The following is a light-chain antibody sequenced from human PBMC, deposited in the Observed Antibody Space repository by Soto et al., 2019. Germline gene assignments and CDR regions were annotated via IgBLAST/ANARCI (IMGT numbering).Light chain of an antibody. V-gene: IGLV2-14*01. J-gene: IGLJ1*01. CDR3: SSYTSSSSYV. CDR2: DVS. CDR1: SSDVGGYNY. Sequence: QSVLTQPASVSGSPGQSITISCTGTSSDVGGYNYVSWYQQHPGKAPKLMIYDVSNRPSGVSNRFSGSKSGNTASLTISGLQAAAEADYYCSSYTSSSSYVFGTGTKLTVL.